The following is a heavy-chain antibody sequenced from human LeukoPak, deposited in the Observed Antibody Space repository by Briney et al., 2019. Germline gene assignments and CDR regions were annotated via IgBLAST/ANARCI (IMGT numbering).Heavy chain of an antibody. Sequence: SETLSLTCTVSGGSISSYYWSWIRQPPGKGLEWIAYIYYSGSTNYNPSLKSRVTISVDTSKNQFSLKLSSVTAADTAVYYCARGLNITGASFDYWGQGTLVTVSS. V-gene: IGHV4-59*12. D-gene: IGHD1-20*01. J-gene: IGHJ4*02. CDR2: IYYSGST. CDR3: ARGLNITGASFDY. CDR1: GGSISSYY.